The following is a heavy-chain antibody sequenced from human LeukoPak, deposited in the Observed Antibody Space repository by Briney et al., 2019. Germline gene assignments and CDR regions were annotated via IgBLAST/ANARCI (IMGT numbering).Heavy chain of an antibody. Sequence: PGGSLRLSCAASGFNFSSYAMSWVRQAPGKGLEWVSAISGCCGSTSYAASVKGRFTISRDNSRNTLYLQMNRLRAEDTAVYYCANVAVAGLGNYFDYWGQGTLVTVSS. V-gene: IGHV3-23*01. CDR1: GFNFSSYA. CDR2: ISGCCGST. CDR3: ANVAVAGLGNYFDY. J-gene: IGHJ4*02. D-gene: IGHD6-19*01.